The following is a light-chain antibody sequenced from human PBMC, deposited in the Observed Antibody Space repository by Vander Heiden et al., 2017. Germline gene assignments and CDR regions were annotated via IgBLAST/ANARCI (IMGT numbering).Light chain of an antibody. CDR2: DNR. V-gene: IGLV1-40*01. Sequence: QSVLTQPPSVSGAPGQRVPIPCSGSSSHIGARNDVHWYRQLPGTAPKVLIDDNRNRPPGVPDRFFGSKSGTSASLAITGLQVEEEGDYFCQSYDDSLSVWVFGGGTKLTVL. CDR3: QSYDDSLSVWV. CDR1: SSHIGARND. J-gene: IGLJ3*02.